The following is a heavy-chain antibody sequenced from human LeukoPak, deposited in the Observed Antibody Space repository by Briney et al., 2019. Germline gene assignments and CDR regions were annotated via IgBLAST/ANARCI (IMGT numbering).Heavy chain of an antibody. CDR2: ISNSGIHM. V-gene: IGHV3-21*01. CDR3: ARAYGGSSYDY. CDR1: GFLFSSYS. D-gene: IGHD4-23*01. Sequence: GGALRLSCAASGFLFSSYSKNWVRQAPGQGLELVSSISNSGIHMFYADSVKGRFTMSRDHGKNSVDLQMNSLRAEDTAAYYCARAYGGSSYDYWGQGTLVTVSS. J-gene: IGHJ4*02.